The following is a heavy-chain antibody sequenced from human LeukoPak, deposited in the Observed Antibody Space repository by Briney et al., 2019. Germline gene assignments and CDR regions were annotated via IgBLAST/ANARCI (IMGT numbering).Heavy chain of an antibody. J-gene: IGHJ4*02. D-gene: IGHD6-6*01. CDR1: GFTFSGSA. CDR3: TRPPGSSSSPYYFDY. Sequence: GGSLRLSCAASGFTFSGSAMHWVRQASGKGLEWVGRIRSKANSYATAYAASVKGRFTISRDDSKNTAYLQMNSLKTEDTAVYYCTRPPGSSSSPYYFDYWGQGTLVTVSS. V-gene: IGHV3-73*01. CDR2: IRSKANSYAT.